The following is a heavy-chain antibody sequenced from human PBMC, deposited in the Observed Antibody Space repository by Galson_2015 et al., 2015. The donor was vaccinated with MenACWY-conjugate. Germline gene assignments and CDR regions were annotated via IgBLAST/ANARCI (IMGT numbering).Heavy chain of an antibody. CDR1: GITLSNYW. Sequence: SLRLSCAASGITLSNYWMNWVRQAPGKGLEWVGSIKQDGSEKNYVDSVKGRFTFSRDNAKNSLYLQMNSLRAEDTAVYYCARDVAVGGSDYWGQGTRVTVSS. D-gene: IGHD6-19*01. J-gene: IGHJ4*02. CDR2: IKQDGSEK. CDR3: ARDVAVGGSDY. V-gene: IGHV3-7*03.